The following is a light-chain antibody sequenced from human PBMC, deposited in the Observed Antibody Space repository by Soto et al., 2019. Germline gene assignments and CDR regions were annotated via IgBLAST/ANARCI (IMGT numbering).Light chain of an antibody. V-gene: IGKV3-15*01. CDR3: QQYHNWPPWT. Sequence: EIVMTQSPATLSVSPGERATLSGTASQSVNRTLAWYQQKPGQAPRLLIYAASTRATGIPARFSGSGSGTEFTLTITSLQSEDFAVYYCQQYHNWPPWTFGQGTKVDIK. CDR2: AAS. J-gene: IGKJ1*01. CDR1: QSVNRT.